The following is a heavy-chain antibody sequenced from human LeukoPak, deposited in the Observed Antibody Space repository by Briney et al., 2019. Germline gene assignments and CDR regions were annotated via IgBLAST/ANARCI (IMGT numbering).Heavy chain of an antibody. CDR1: GYTFTNYG. CDR2: ISAYNGNT. CDR3: ARGDCSGGSCYSLALTPVFHVFDI. D-gene: IGHD2-15*01. V-gene: IGHV1-18*01. Sequence: ASVKVSCKASGYTFTNYGISWVRQAPGQGLEWMGWISAYNGNTNYAQKLQGRVTMTTDTSTSTAYMNLGSLRSDDTAVYYCARGDCSGGSCYSLALTPVFHVFDIWGQGTMVTVSS. J-gene: IGHJ3*02.